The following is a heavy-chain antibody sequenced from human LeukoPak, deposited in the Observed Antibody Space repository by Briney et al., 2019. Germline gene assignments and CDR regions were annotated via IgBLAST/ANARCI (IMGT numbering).Heavy chain of an antibody. CDR2: ISAYNGNT. D-gene: IGHD2-2*01. CDR1: GYTFTSYG. CDR3: ARVGIEDCSSISCYAGIYYYYYYGMDV. J-gene: IGHJ6*02. V-gene: IGHV1-18*01. Sequence: ASVKVSCKASGYTFTSYGISWVRQAPGQGLEWMGWISAYNGNTNYAQKLQGRVTMTTDTSTSTAYMELRSLRSDDTAVYYCARVGIEDCSSISCYAGIYYYYYYGMDVWGQGTTVTVSS.